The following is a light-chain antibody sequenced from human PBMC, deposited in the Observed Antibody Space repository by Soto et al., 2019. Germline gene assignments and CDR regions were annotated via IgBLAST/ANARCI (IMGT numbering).Light chain of an antibody. CDR3: PHYNNSRVGLP. Sequence: EIVMTQSPATLSVSPGERATLSCRASQSVSSNLAWYQQKPGQAPRLLLYGASTRATGIPARFSGSGSGTEFTLTISSLQTEHYAVYYCPHYNNSRVGLPFGPGTKVDRK. CDR1: QSVSSN. CDR2: GAS. J-gene: IGKJ3*01. V-gene: IGKV3-15*01.